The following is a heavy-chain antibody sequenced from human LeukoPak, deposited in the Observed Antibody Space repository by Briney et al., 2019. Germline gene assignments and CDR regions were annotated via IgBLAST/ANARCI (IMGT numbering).Heavy chain of an antibody. CDR1: GASISSGSYY. V-gene: IGHV4-61*02. CDR2: IYTSGNT. Sequence: SETLSPTCTVSGASISSGSYYWSRIRQPAGKGLEWIGRIYTSGNTNYNPSLKSRVAISIDTSKNQFSLKLSSVTAADTAVYYCAREPADPGHLVVLAVVGCMDVWGNGTTVTVSS. J-gene: IGHJ6*03. D-gene: IGHD2-21*01. CDR3: AREPADPGHLVVLAVVGCMDV.